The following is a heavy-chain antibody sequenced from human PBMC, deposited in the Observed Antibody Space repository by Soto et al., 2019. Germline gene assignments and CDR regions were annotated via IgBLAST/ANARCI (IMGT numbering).Heavy chain of an antibody. CDR1: GFTFSSYA. CDR3: AKGRGYCMSTSCYVGSDY. D-gene: IGHD2-2*01. Sequence: AGGSLRLSCAASGFTFSSYAMSWVRQAPGKGLEWVSAISGSGGSTYYADSVKGRFTISRDNSKNTLYLQMNSLRAEDTAVYYCAKGRGYCMSTSCYVGSDYWGQGTLVTVSS. CDR2: ISGSGGST. V-gene: IGHV3-23*01. J-gene: IGHJ4*02.